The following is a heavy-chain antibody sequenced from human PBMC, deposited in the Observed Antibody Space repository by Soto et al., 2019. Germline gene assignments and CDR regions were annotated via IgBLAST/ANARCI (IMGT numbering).Heavy chain of an antibody. CDR3: ARDAYYDMGV. CDR2: INSDGSTT. V-gene: IGHV3-74*01. J-gene: IGHJ6*02. CDR1: GFTFSTYW. Sequence: PWGSLRLSCAASGFTFSTYWRHWVRQAPGKGLVWVSRINSDGSTTNYADSVKGRFTISRDNAKNTLYLQMNSLRAEDTAVYYCARDAYYDMGVWGQGTTVTVSS.